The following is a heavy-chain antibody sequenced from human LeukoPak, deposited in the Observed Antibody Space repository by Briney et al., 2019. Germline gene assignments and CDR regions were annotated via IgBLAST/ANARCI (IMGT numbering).Heavy chain of an antibody. J-gene: IGHJ1*01. V-gene: IGHV4-59*08. CDR2: FSYSGSA. D-gene: IGHD3-16*01. Sequence: SETLSLTCTVSGGSISSYFWSWIRQSPGKGLEWIGYFSYSGSAIYNPSLKSRVTMSVDTSKNQFSLKLSSVTAADTAVYYCAIPPPGDTEYFQHWGQGTLVTVSS. CDR1: GGSISSYF. CDR3: AIPPPGDTEYFQH.